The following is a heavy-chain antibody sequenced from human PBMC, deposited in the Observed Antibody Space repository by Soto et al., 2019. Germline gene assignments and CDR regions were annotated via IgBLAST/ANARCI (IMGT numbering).Heavy chain of an antibody. CDR3: TRRGYDILTGYTSGFDY. J-gene: IGHJ4*02. CDR2: IRSKANSYAT. V-gene: IGHV3-73*01. D-gene: IGHD3-9*01. Sequence: PGGSLRLSCAASGFTFSGSAMHWVRQASGKGLEWVGRIRSKANSYATAYAASVKGRFTISGDDSKNTAYLQMNSLKTEDTAVYYCTRRGYDILTGYTSGFDYWGQGTLVTVSS. CDR1: GFTFSGSA.